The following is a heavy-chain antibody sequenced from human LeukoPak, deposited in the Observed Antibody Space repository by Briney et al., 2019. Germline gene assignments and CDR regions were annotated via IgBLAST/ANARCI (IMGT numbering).Heavy chain of an antibody. CDR2: IWSDGSKK. V-gene: IGHV3-30*02. Sequence: GGSLRLSCAAFGFSFSNSGMHWVRQAPGKGLEWVAFIWSDGSKKYSADSVKGRFIISRDNSKHTLYLLMSRLRPEDTAVYYCVKGGVGDKYLDYWGQGTLVTVSS. CDR1: GFSFSNSG. J-gene: IGHJ4*02. D-gene: IGHD1-26*01. CDR3: VKGGVGDKYLDY.